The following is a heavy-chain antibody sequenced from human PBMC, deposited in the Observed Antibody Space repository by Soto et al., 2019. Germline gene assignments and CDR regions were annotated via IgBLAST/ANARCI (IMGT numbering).Heavy chain of an antibody. J-gene: IGHJ4*02. V-gene: IGHV4-59*01. CDR2: IYYTGNT. CDR1: GGSISPSY. CDR3: AAGLDHNEVGY. D-gene: IGHD3-16*01. Sequence: QVRLQESGPGLVEPSETLSLTCTVSGGSISPSYWNWVRQPPGKRLEWIGCIYYTGNTYSNPSLKRRVTISRDTSKNLFSLEVTSVTAAETAMYYCAAGLDHNEVGYWGQGTLVTVSS.